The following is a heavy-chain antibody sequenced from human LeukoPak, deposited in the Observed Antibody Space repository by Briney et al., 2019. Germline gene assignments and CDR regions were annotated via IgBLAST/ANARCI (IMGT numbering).Heavy chain of an antibody. CDR1: GGAFSSYA. Sequence: SVKVSCKASGGAFSSYAISWVRQAPGQGLEWMGGIIPIFGTANYAQKFQGRVTITTDESTSTAYMELSSLRSEDTAVYYCARDLRSSSYYYDSSGSNKGTYFQHWGQGTLVTVSS. CDR2: IIPIFGTA. J-gene: IGHJ1*01. V-gene: IGHV1-69*05. CDR3: ARDLRSSSYYYDSSGSNKGTYFQH. D-gene: IGHD3-22*01.